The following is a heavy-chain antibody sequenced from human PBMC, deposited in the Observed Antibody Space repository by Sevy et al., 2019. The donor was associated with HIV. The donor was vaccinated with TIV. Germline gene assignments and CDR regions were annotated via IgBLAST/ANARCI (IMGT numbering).Heavy chain of an antibody. CDR1: GFTFSIFD. V-gene: IGHV3-48*02. J-gene: IGHJ4*02. CDR2: IRGCGGVY. D-gene: IGHD5-12*01. CDR3: TRNRGYHTFDH. Sequence: GGSLGLSFAASGFTFSIFDLAWFRQAPGKGLGGVSYIRGCGGVYMPYYADSVKGRFTISRDNAKNSLYLQMNSLRDEDTAVYYCTRNRGYHTFDHWGQGTLVTVSS.